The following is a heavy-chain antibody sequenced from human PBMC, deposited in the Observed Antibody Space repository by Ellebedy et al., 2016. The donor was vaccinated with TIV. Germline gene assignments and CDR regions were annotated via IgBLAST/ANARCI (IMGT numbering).Heavy chain of an antibody. V-gene: IGHV1-69*04. CDR3: ASREGSGSYIPDY. D-gene: IGHD3-10*01. J-gene: IGHJ4*02. CDR2: IIPILGIA. CDR1: GGTFSSYA. Sequence: ASVKVSCKASGGTFSSYAISWVRQAPGQGLEWMGRIIPILGIANYAQKFQGRVTITADKSTSTAYMELSSLRSEDTAVYYCASREGSGSYIPDYWGQGTLVTVSS.